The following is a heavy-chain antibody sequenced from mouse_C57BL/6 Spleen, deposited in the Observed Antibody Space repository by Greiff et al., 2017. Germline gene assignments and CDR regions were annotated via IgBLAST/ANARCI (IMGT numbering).Heavy chain of an antibody. CDR3: TREGLRGGY. J-gene: IGHJ2*01. CDR1: GYTFTDYE. CDR2: IDPETGGT. Sequence: QVQLQQSGAELVRPGASVTLSCKASGYTFTDYEMHWVKQTPVHGLEWIGAIDPETGGTAYNQKFKGKAILTADKSSSTAYMELRSLTSEDSAVYYCTREGLRGGYWGQGTTLTVSS. V-gene: IGHV1-15*01. D-gene: IGHD2-4*01.